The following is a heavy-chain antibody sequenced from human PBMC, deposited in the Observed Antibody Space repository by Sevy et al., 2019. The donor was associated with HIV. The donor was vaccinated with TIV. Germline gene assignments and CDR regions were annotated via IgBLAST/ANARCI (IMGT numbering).Heavy chain of an antibody. CDR1: GYTFTSYG. J-gene: IGHJ5*02. V-gene: IGHV1-18*01. Sequence: ASVKVSCKASGYTFTSYGISWVRQAPGQGLEWMGWISAYNGNTNYAQKLQGRVTMTTDTSTSTAYMELKSLRSDDTAVYYCAGDQYYYDSSGYYYWNHWGQGTLVTVSS. CDR2: ISAYNGNT. CDR3: AGDQYYYDSSGYYYWNH. D-gene: IGHD3-22*01.